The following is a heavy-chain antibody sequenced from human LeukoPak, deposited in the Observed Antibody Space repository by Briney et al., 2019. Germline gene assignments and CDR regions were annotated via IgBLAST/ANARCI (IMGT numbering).Heavy chain of an antibody. CDR1: GDSISIYY. J-gene: IGHJ3*02. V-gene: IGHV4-4*07. D-gene: IGHD2/OR15-2a*01. CDR3: ARSFDTNAFDI. Sequence: SXTLSLTCTVSGDSISIYYWSWIRQPAGRGLEWIGRIYSSGNTNYNPSLKSRVTISVDTSKNQFSLNLRSVTTADTAVYYRARSFDTNAFDIWGQGTMVTVSS. CDR2: IYSSGNT.